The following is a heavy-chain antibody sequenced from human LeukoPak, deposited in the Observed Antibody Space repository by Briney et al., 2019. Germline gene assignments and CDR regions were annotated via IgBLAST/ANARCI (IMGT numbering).Heavy chain of an antibody. V-gene: IGHV3-23*01. CDR1: GFTFSSYA. D-gene: IGHD3-10*01. J-gene: IGHJ4*02. CDR3: AKDGVTMVRGGIDY. Sequence: GGSLRLSCAASGFTFSSYAMSWVRQAPGKGLEWVSVISGSGGSTYYADSVKGRFTLSRDNSKNTLYLQMNSLRAEDTALYYCAKDGVTMVRGGIDYWGQGTLVTVSS. CDR2: ISGSGGST.